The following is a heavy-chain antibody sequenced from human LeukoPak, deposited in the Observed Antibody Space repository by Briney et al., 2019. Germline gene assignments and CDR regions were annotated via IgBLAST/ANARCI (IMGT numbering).Heavy chain of an antibody. J-gene: IGHJ3*02. CDR2: ISGSGGST. Sequence: GGSLRLSCAASEFTFSSYAMSWVRQAPGKGLEWVSTISGSGGSTYYADSVKGRFTISRDNSKNSLYLQMNSLRAEDTAVYYCARDGSGRNWNYDDAFDIWGQGTMVTVSS. CDR1: EFTFSSYA. D-gene: IGHD1-7*01. CDR3: ARDGSGRNWNYDDAFDI. V-gene: IGHV3-23*01.